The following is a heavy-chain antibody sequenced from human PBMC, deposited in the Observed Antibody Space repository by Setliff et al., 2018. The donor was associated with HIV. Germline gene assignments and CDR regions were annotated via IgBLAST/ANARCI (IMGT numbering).Heavy chain of an antibody. Sequence: PSETLSLTCTVSGGPLSGYFWTWIRQTPDKGLEWIGDINHSGTTNYNLSLKSRTTLSLDTSKNQLSLKLTSVVAADTGLYFCARGHESRTVGATRYYYYMDVWGKGTTVTVSS. D-gene: IGHD1-26*01. CDR2: INHSGTT. CDR1: GGPLSGYF. CDR3: ARGHESRTVGATRYYYYMDV. J-gene: IGHJ6*03. V-gene: IGHV4-34*01.